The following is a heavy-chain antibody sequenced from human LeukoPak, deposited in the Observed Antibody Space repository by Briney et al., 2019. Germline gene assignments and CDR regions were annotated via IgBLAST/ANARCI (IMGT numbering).Heavy chain of an antibody. CDR3: ARGTGSIAARSPYYYYGMDV. J-gene: IGHJ6*02. CDR2: INHSGST. Sequence: ASETLSLTCAVYGGSFSGYYWSWIRQPPGKGLEWIGEINHSGSTNYNPSLKSRVTISVDTSKNQFSLKLSSVTAADTAVYYCARGTGSIAARSPYYYYGMDVWGQGTTVTVSS. CDR1: GGSFSGYY. D-gene: IGHD6-6*01. V-gene: IGHV4-34*01.